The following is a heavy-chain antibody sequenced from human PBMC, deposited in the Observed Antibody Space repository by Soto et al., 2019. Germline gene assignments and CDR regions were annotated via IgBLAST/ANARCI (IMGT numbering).Heavy chain of an antibody. CDR3: ARVVPPRSGYYTPSYWFDP. J-gene: IGHJ5*02. V-gene: IGHV1-69*13. D-gene: IGHD3-3*01. Sequence: GASVKVSCKASGGTFSSYAISWVRQAPGQGLEWMGGIIPIFGTANYAQKFQGRVTITADESTSTAYMELSSLRSEDTAVYYCARVVPPRSGYYTPSYWFDPWGQGTLVTVSS. CDR1: GGTFSSYA. CDR2: IIPIFGTA.